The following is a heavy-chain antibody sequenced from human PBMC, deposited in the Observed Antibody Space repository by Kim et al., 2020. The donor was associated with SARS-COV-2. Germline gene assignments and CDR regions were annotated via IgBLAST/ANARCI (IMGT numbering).Heavy chain of an antibody. CDR3: ARALPAGNWTLKYYFDY. V-gene: IGHV6-1*01. CDR1: GDSVSSNSAA. Sequence: SQTLSLTCAISGDSVSSNSAAWNWIRQSPSRGLEWLGRTYYRSKWYNDYAVSVKSRITINPDTSKNQFSLQLNSVTPEDTAVYYCARALPAGNWTLKYYFDYWGQGTLVTVSS. D-gene: IGHD1-1*01. CDR2: TYYRSKWYN. J-gene: IGHJ4*02.